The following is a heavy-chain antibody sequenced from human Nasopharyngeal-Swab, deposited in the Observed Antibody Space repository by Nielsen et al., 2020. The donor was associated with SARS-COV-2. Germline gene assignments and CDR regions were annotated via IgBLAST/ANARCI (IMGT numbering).Heavy chain of an antibody. V-gene: IGHV3-21*01. CDR2: ISSSSSYI. D-gene: IGHD6-13*01. Sequence: GESLKISCAASGFTFSSYSMNWVGQAPGKGLEWVSSISSSSSYIYYADSVKGRFTISRDNAKNSLYLQMNSLRAEDTAVYYCARAEGSSWHYFDYWGQGTLVTVSS. CDR3: ARAEGSSWHYFDY. CDR1: GFTFSSYS. J-gene: IGHJ4*02.